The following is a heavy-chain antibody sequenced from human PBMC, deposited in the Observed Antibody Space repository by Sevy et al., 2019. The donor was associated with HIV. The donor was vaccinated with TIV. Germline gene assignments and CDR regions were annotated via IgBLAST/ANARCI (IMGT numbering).Heavy chain of an antibody. V-gene: IGHV3-7*01. CDR3: ARVISGSYYPYYFDY. D-gene: IGHD3-10*01. Sequence: GGSLRLSCAASGFTFSSYWMSWVRQAPGKGLEWVANIKQDGSEKYYVHSVKGRFTISRDNAKNSLYLQMNSLRAEDTAVYYCARVISGSYYPYYFDYWGQGTLVTVSS. CDR1: GFTFSSYW. CDR2: IKQDGSEK. J-gene: IGHJ4*02.